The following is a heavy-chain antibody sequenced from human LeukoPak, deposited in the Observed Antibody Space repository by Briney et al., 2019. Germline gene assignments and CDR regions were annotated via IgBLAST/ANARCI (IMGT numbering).Heavy chain of an antibody. Sequence: NPSETLSLTCAVYGGSFSGYYWSWIRQPPGKGLEWIGEINHSGSTNYNPSLKSRVTISVDTSKNQFSLKLSSVTAADTAVYYCARASPPTYYYDSSGYYYVIFDYWGQGILVTVSS. CDR3: ARASPPTYYYDSSGYYYVIFDY. CDR1: GGSFSGYY. V-gene: IGHV4-34*01. D-gene: IGHD3-22*01. J-gene: IGHJ4*02. CDR2: INHSGST.